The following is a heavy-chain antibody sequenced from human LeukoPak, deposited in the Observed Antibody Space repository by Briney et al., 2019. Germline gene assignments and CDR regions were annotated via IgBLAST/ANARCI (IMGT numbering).Heavy chain of an antibody. J-gene: IGHJ4*02. CDR1: GGSISSYY. Sequence: SETLSLTCTVSGGSISSYYWSWIRQPAGEGLEWIGRIYTSGSTNYNPSLKSRVTISVDTSKNQFSLKVNSVTAADTAVYYCARREVVDTAMVGDFWGQGSLVTVSS. CDR3: ARREVVDTAMVGDF. D-gene: IGHD5-18*01. CDR2: IYTSGST. V-gene: IGHV4-4*07.